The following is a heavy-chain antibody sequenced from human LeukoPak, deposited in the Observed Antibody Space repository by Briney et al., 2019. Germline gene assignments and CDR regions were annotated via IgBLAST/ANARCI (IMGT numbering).Heavy chain of an antibody. CDR3: ARGAPGY. Sequence: LSPACAAHGLTISTYTMTCIRYPPRKGPEWIGQIIHSGGTKYNPSLNGRVTMSVDTSKNQFSLKLTSVTAADTAVYYCARGAPGYWGQGTLVTLSS. CDR2: IIHSGGT. J-gene: IGHJ4*02. CDR1: GLTISTYT. D-gene: IGHD4/OR15-4a*01. V-gene: IGHV4-34*12.